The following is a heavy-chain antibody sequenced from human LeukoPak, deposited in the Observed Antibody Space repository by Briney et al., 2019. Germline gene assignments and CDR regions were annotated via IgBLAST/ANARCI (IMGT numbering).Heavy chain of an antibody. CDR3: ATNSDFWTGYYYYCMDV. Sequence: SVKVSCKASGFTFISSTMQWVRQARGQRLEWIGWIAVGRGNTNYAQQFQERVTITRDMSTSTAYMELSSLRSEDTAVYYCATNSDFWTGYYYYCMDVWGKGTTVTVPS. CDR2: IAVGRGNT. D-gene: IGHD3/OR15-3a*01. J-gene: IGHJ6*03. V-gene: IGHV1-58*02. CDR1: GFTFISST.